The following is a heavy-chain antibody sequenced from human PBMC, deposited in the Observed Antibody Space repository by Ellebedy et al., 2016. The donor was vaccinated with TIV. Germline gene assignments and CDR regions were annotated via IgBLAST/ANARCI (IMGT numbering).Heavy chain of an antibody. CDR1: GYTFTRNG. D-gene: IGHD4-17*01. V-gene: IGHV1-2*02. Sequence: AASVKVSCKASGYTFTRNGISWVRQAPGQGLTWMGWIKSDTGATDYAQNFQGRVIMTRDTSITTAYMELQRLTSDDTAVYYCARVAHYGDYAFWGQGTLVTVSS. J-gene: IGHJ4*02. CDR2: IKSDTGAT. CDR3: ARVAHYGDYAF.